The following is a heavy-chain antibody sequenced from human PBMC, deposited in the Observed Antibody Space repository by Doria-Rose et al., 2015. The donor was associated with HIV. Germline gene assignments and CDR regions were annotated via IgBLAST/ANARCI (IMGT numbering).Heavy chain of an antibody. CDR1: GVSLSSPGMG. Sequence: QESGPVLVKPTETLTPTCTVSGVSLSSPGMGVSWIRQPPGKALEWLANIFSDDERSYKTSLKSRLTISSGTSKSQVVLTMTDMDPVDTATYYCARIKSSRWYHKYYFDFWGQGTLVIVSA. J-gene: IGHJ4*02. CDR3: ARIKSSRWYHKYYFDF. V-gene: IGHV2-26*01. D-gene: IGHD6-13*01. CDR2: IFSDDER.